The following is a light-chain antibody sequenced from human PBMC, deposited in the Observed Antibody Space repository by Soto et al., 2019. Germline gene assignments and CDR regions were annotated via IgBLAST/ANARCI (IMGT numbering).Light chain of an antibody. CDR1: QSVSSSY. Sequence: EIVLTQSPGTVSLSPGERATLSCRASQSVSSSYLAWYQQKPGQAPRLLIYGASSRATGIPDRFSGSGSGTDFTLTISRLEREDFAVYYCQQYGSSPYTFGQGTKLEIK. J-gene: IGKJ2*01. CDR3: QQYGSSPYT. V-gene: IGKV3-20*01. CDR2: GAS.